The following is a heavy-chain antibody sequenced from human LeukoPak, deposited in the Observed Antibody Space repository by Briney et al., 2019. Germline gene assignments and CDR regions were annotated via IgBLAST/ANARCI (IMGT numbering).Heavy chain of an antibody. D-gene: IGHD3-22*01. V-gene: IGHV3-11*04. Sequence: PGGSLRLSCAASGFTFSDYYMSWIRQAPGKGLEWVSYISSSGSTIYYADSVKGRFTISRDNAKNSLYLQMNSLRAEDTAVYYCARGYYYDSSGYYYSSSDFDYWGQGTLVTVSS. CDR1: GFTFSDYY. CDR3: ARGYYYDSSGYYYSSSDFDY. J-gene: IGHJ4*02. CDR2: ISSSGSTI.